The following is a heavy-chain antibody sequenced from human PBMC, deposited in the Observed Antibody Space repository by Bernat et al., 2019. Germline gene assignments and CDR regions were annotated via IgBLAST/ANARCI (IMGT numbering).Heavy chain of an antibody. V-gene: IGHV3-74*01. Sequence: EVQLVESGGGLVQPGGSLRLSCAASGFTLSSYWMHWVRQAPGKGLVWVSRINSDGSSTTYADSVKGRFTISRDNAKNTLYLQMNSLRAEDTAVYYCARGGRYCSSSTCYYYYMDVWGKGTTVTVSS. J-gene: IGHJ6*03. CDR1: GFTLSSYW. D-gene: IGHD2-2*01. CDR3: ARGGRYCSSSTCYYYYMDV. CDR2: INSDGSST.